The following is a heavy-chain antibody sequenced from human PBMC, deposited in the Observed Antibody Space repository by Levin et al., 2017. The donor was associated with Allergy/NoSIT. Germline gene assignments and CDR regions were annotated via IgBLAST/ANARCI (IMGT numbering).Heavy chain of an antibody. CDR3: ASRYCSGGSCYFVGYMDV. CDR2: ISSSSSTI. Sequence: SGGSLRLSCAASGFTFSSYSMNWVRQAPGKGLEWVSYISSSSSTIYYADSVKGRFTISRDNAKNSLYLQMNSLRAEDTAVYYCASRYCSGGSCYFVGYMDVWGKGTTVTVSS. V-gene: IGHV3-48*01. D-gene: IGHD2-15*01. CDR1: GFTFSSYS. J-gene: IGHJ6*03.